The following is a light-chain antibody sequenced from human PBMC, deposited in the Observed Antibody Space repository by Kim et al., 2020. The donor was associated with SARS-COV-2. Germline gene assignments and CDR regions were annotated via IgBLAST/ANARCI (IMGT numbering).Light chain of an antibody. CDR1: QGISNY. Sequence: DIQMTQSPSSLSASVGDGVTITCRASQGISNYLAWYRQKPGEAPKLLIYAASTLQFGVSTRFSGSGSGTEFTLTISDLQPEDVATYYCQKYDTAPWTFGHGTKVDIK. V-gene: IGKV1-27*01. CDR3: QKYDTAPWT. CDR2: AAS. J-gene: IGKJ1*01.